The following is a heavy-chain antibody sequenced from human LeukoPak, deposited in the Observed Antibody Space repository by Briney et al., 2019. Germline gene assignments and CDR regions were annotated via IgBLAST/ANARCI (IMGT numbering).Heavy chain of an antibody. CDR3: ARAISHYEPYYFDY. D-gene: IGHD4-11*01. CDR2: IYYSGST. J-gene: IGHJ4*02. V-gene: IGHV4-34*01. Sequence: PSETLSLTCAVYGGSFSGYYWSWIRQPPGKGLEWIGSIYYSGSTYYNPSLKSRVTISVDTSKNQFSLKLSSVTAADTAVFYCARAISHYEPYYFDYWGQGTLVTVSS. CDR1: GGSFSGYY.